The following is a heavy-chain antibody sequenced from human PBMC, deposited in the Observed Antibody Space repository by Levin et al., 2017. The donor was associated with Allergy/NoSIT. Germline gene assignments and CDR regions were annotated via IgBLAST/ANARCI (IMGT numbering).Heavy chain of an antibody. CDR3: ARDRGRIAVAGMIGYYFDY. V-gene: IGHV3-48*02. J-gene: IGHJ4*02. Sequence: LSLTCAASGFTFSSYSMNWVRQAPGKGLEWVSYISSSSSTIYYADSVKGRFTISRDNAKNSLYLQMNSLRDEDTAVYYCARDRGRIAVAGMIGYYFDYWGQGTLVTVSS. CDR1: GFTFSSYS. CDR2: ISSSSSTI. D-gene: IGHD6-19*01.